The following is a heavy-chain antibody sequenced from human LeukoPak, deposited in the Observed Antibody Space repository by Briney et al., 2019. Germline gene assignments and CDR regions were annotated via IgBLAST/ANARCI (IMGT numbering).Heavy chain of an antibody. V-gene: IGHV1-46*01. CDR2: IYPRDGST. D-gene: IGHD3-3*01. CDR1: GYSFTSNY. CDR3: ARDGQVLRFLEWLLSYNWFDP. Sequence: VSVNVSCKASGYSFTSNYIHWVRQAPGQGLEWMGMIYPRDGSTSYAQKFQGRVTVTRDTSTSTVHMELSGLRSDDTAVYYCARDGQVLRFLEWLLSYNWFDPWGQGTLVTVSS. J-gene: IGHJ5*02.